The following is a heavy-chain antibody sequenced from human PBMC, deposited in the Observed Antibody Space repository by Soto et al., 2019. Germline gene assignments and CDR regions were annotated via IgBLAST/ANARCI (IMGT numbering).Heavy chain of an antibody. CDR1: GGSISSSNW. D-gene: IGHD4-17*01. CDR2: IYHSGST. Sequence: SETLSLTCAVSGGSISSSNWWSWVRQPPGKGLEWIGEIYHSGSTNYNPSLKSRVTISVDTSKNQFSLKLSSVTAADTAVYYCARLLGTTVFDPWGQGTLVTVSS. J-gene: IGHJ5*02. CDR3: ARLLGTTVFDP. V-gene: IGHV4-4*02.